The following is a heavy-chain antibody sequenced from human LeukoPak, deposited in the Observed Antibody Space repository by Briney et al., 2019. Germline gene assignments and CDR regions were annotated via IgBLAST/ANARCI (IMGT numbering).Heavy chain of an antibody. CDR2: IYYSGST. D-gene: IGHD1-1*01. J-gene: IGHJ4*02. Sequence: NPSETLSLTCTVSGGSISSSSYYWGWIRQPPGKGLEWIGSIYYSGSTYYNPSLKSRVTISVDTSKNQFSLKLSSVTAADTAVYYCARVCCPGSQGRYWGQGTLVTVSS. CDR1: GGSISSSSYY. V-gene: IGHV4-39*07. CDR3: ARVCCPGSQGRY.